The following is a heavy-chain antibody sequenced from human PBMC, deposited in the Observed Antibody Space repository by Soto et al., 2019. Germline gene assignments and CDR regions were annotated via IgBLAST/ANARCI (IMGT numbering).Heavy chain of an antibody. Sequence: LSLTCAVSGFFISSGNYWGWIRKPPGKGLEWIGSIFHGGNTYYNPSLKSRVTISVDMSKNQFSLKLNSVTAADTAVYYCARARWYDAFDVWGQGTVVTVS. V-gene: IGHV4-38-2*01. CDR2: IFHGGNT. CDR3: ARARWYDAFDV. D-gene: IGHD2-15*01. CDR1: GFFISSGNY. J-gene: IGHJ3*01.